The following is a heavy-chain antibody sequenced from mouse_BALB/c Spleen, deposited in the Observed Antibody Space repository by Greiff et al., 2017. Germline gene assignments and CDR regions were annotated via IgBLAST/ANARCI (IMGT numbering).Heavy chain of an antibody. V-gene: IGHV5-17*02. CDR1: GFTFSSFG. J-gene: IGHJ1*01. CDR2: ISSGSSTI. D-gene: IGHD2-1*01. Sequence: EVMLVESGGGLVQPGGSRKLSCAASGFTFSSFGMHWVRQAPEKGLEWVAYISSGSSTIYYADTVKGRFTISRDNPKNTLFLQMTSLRSEDTAMYDCARNGNYVGYWYFDVWGAGTTVTVSA. CDR3: ARNGNYVGYWYFDV.